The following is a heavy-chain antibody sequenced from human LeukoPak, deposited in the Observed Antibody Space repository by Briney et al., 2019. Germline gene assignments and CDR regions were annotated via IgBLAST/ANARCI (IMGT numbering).Heavy chain of an antibody. D-gene: IGHD2-2*01. CDR2: ISTYNGNT. V-gene: IGHV1-18*04. J-gene: IGHJ4*02. CDR3: ARDLEHCRNIICSNSAY. Sequence: ASVKVSCKGSGYNFDRYGVNWVRQAPGQGLEWVGWISTYNGNTFYAQKFEGRVSMTTDTSTNTVYLDLRSLRSDDTAVYYCARDLEHCRNIICSNSAYWGQGTLVTVSS. CDR1: GYNFDRYG.